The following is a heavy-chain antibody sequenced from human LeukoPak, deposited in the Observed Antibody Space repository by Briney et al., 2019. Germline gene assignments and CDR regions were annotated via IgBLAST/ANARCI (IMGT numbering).Heavy chain of an antibody. V-gene: IGHV3-23*01. CDR2: ISGSGGST. J-gene: IGHJ4*02. D-gene: IGHD3-22*01. CDR3: AKWGDYYDSSGYETRGYFDC. Sequence: ETLSLTCAVYGGSFSGYYWSWVRQAPGKGLEWVSAISGSGGSTYYADSVKGRFTISRDNSKNTLYLQMNSLRAEDTAVYYCAKWGDYYDSSGYETRGYFDCWGQGTLATVSS. CDR1: GGSFSGYY.